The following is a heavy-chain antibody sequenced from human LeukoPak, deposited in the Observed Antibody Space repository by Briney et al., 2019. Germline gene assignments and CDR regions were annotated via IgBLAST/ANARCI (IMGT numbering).Heavy chain of an antibody. J-gene: IGHJ4*02. V-gene: IGHV3-21*01. CDR1: GFTFTSYS. CDR3: ARVWSSSGYYAVDY. Sequence: PGGSLRLSCAASGFTFTSYSMNWVRQAPGKGLEWGSSISSSSSYIYYADSVKGRFTISRDNAKNSLYLQMNSLRVEDTAVYYCARVWSSSGYYAVDYWVQGTLVSVSS. CDR2: ISSSSSYI. D-gene: IGHD3-22*01.